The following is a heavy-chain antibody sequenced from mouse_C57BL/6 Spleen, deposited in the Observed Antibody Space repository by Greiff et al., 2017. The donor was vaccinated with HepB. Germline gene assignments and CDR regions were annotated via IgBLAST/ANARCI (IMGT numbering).Heavy chain of an antibody. D-gene: IGHD4-1*01. Sequence: VQLQQPGAELVKPGASVKLSCKASGYTFTSYWMQWVKQRPGQGLEWIGEIDPSDSYTNYNHKFKGKATLTVDTSSSTAYMQLSSLTSEDSAVYYCARSGLTGTDYWGQGTTLTVSS. J-gene: IGHJ2*01. V-gene: IGHV1-50*01. CDR1: GYTFTSYW. CDR2: IDPSDSYT. CDR3: ARSGLTGTDY.